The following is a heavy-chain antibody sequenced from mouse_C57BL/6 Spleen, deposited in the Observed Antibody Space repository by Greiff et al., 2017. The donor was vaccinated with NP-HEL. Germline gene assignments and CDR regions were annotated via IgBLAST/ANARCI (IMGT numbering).Heavy chain of an antibody. CDR2: IYPSDSET. CDR3: ARALPGAMDY. V-gene: IGHV1-61*01. CDR1: GYTFTSYW. Sequence: QVQLQQPGAELVRPGSSVKLSCKASGYTFTSYWMDWVKQRPGQGLEWIGNIYPSDSETNYNQKFKDKATLTVDKSSSTAYMQLSSLTSEDSAVYYCARALPGAMDYWGQGTSVTVSS. D-gene: IGHD1-1*01. J-gene: IGHJ4*01.